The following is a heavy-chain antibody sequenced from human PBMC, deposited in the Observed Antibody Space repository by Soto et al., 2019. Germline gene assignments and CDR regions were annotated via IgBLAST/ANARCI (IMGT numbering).Heavy chain of an antibody. D-gene: IGHD2-15*01. CDR3: ARSEEDSDYYYYGLDV. CDR2: TYYRSRWYS. J-gene: IGHJ6*02. Sequence: PSQTLSLTCVISGDSVCSSSVAWNWVRQSPSRGLEWLGRTYYRSRWYSDFAVSVRGRIVINADTSKNQFSLQLNSVTPEDTAVYFCARSEEDSDYYYYGLDVWGQGTTVTVSS. CDR1: GDSVCSSSVA. V-gene: IGHV6-1*01.